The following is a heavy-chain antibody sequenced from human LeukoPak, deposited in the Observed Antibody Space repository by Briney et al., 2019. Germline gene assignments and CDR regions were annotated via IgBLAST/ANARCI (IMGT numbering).Heavy chain of an antibody. CDR3: ARDLGQYYDTSDNWFDP. J-gene: IGHJ5*02. CDR1: GFTFSRHG. Sequence: QPGRSLRLSCAASGFTFSRHGMHWVRQAPGKGLVWVSRINSDGINTSYADSVKGRFTISRDNAKNTLNLQMNSLRAEDTAVYYCARDLGQYYDTSDNWFDPWGQGTLVTVSS. D-gene: IGHD3-22*01. V-gene: IGHV3-74*01. CDR2: INSDGINT.